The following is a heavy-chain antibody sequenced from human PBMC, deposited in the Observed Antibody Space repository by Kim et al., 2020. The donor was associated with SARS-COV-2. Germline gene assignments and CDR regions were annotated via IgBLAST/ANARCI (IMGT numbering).Heavy chain of an antibody. Sequence: SETLSLTCTVSGGSVSSGSYYWSWIRQPPGKGLEWIGYIYYSGSTNYNPSLKSRVTISVDTSKNQFSLKLSSVTAADTAVYYCARDPLLYYFDYWGQGTLVTVSS. D-gene: IGHD1-26*01. CDR2: IYYSGST. V-gene: IGHV4-61*01. CDR3: ARDPLLYYFDY. CDR1: GGSVSSGSYY. J-gene: IGHJ4*02.